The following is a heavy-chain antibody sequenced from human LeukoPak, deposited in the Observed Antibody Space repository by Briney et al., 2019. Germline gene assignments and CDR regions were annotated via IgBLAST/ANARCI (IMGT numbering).Heavy chain of an antibody. D-gene: IGHD1-26*01. J-gene: IGHJ4*02. CDR3: ARGSGSYDY. V-gene: IGHV3-7*01. CDR1: GFTFSSYW. CDR2: IKQDGSEK. Sequence: GGSLRLSCAAPGFTFSSYWMSWVRQAPGKGLEWVANIKQDGSEKYYVDSVKGRFTISRDNAKNSLYLQMNSLRAEDTAVYYCARGSGSYDYWGQGTLVTVSS.